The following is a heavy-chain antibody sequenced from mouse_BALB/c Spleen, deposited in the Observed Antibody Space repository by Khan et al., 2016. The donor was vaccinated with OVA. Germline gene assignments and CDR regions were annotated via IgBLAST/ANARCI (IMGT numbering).Heavy chain of an antibody. CDR1: GYTFTTYT. CDR3: AREGAYDRYDGWFSY. CDR2: IHPSNGYT. J-gene: IGHJ3*01. V-gene: IGHV1-4*01. Sequence: QVQPKEPGAELARPGASVMMSCKSSGYTFTTYTMHWVKQRPGQVLEWIGYIHPSNGYTNYNQKFNDKPTLTSDKSSCTAYMQLCSLTSDYSADYYCAREGAYDRYDGWFSYWGQGTLVTVSA. D-gene: IGHD2-14*01.